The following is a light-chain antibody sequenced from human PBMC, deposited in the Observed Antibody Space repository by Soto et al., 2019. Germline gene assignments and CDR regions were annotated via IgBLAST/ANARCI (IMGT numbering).Light chain of an antibody. Sequence: EIVLIQSPATLSLSPGERAALSCRASQSVGSYLAWYQHKPGQAPRLLISDASNRATGIPARFSGSGSETDFTLTISSLEPEDSAVYYCQQHSNWPSLTFGGGTKVDI. J-gene: IGKJ4*01. V-gene: IGKV3-11*01. CDR3: QQHSNWPSLT. CDR2: DAS. CDR1: QSVGSY.